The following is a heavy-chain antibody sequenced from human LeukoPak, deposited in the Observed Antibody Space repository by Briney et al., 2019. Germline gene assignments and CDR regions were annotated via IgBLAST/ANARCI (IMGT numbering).Heavy chain of an antibody. CDR3: AKGCSGGSCYSTAFDI. J-gene: IGHJ3*02. D-gene: IGHD2-15*01. CDR2: ISGSGGST. Sequence: PGGSLRLSCAASGFTFSSYAMSWVRQAPGKGLEWVSAISGSGGSTYYAVSVKGRFTISRDNFKNTLYLQMNSLRAEDTAVYYCAKGCSGGSCYSTAFDIWGQGTMVTVSS. V-gene: IGHV3-23*01. CDR1: GFTFSSYA.